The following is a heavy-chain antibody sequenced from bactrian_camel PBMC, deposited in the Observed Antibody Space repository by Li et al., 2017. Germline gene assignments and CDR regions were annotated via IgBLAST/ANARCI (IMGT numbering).Heavy chain of an antibody. J-gene: IGHJ4*01. V-gene: IGHV3S37*01. D-gene: IGHD1*01. CDR2: VSRDAYTT. CDR3: AASPNGGDWQQSTTYRY. Sequence: QLVESGGGSVQAGGSLRLSCAASGTTGCMAWFRRAPEREREVVAYVSRDAYTTFYARSVKDRFTVGRDRANNTAYLQMNNLIPEDTAMYYCAASPNGGDWQQSTTYRYWGQGTQVTVS. CDR1: GTTGC.